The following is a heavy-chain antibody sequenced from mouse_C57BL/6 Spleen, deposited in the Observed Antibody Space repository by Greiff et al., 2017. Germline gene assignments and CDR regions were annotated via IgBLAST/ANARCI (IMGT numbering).Heavy chain of an antibody. Sequence: EVQLVESGEGLVKPGGSLKLSCAASGFTFSSYAMSWVRQTPEKRLEWVAYISSGGDYIYYADTVKGRFTISRDNARNTLYLQMSSLKSEDTAMYYCTRDYGNFWYFDVWGTGTTVTVSS. CDR2: ISSGGDYI. V-gene: IGHV5-9-1*02. CDR1: GFTFSSYA. CDR3: TRDYGNFWYFDV. J-gene: IGHJ1*03. D-gene: IGHD2-1*01.